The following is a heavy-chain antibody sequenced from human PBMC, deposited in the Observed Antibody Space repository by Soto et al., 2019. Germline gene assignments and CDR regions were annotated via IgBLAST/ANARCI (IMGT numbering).Heavy chain of an antibody. CDR1: GFTFSSYS. V-gene: IGHV3-21*01. CDR3: ARVPYGDYEDYYYYGMDV. Sequence: ESGGGLVKPGGSLRLSCAASGFTFSSYSMNWVRQAPGKGLEWVSSISSSSSYIYYADSVKGRFTISRDNAKNSLYLQMNSLRAEDTAVYYCARVPYGDYEDYYYYGMDVWGQGTTVTVSS. J-gene: IGHJ6*02. D-gene: IGHD4-17*01. CDR2: ISSSSSYI.